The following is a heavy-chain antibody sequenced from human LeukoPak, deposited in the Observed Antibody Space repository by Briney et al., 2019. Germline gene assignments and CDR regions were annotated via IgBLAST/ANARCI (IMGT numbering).Heavy chain of an antibody. D-gene: IGHD6-19*01. V-gene: IGHV3-30*04. J-gene: IGHJ4*02. Sequence: GGSLRLSCAASGFTFSSYAMHWVRQAPGKGLEWVAVISYDGSNKYYADSVKGRFTISRDNSKNTLYLQMNSLRAEDTAVYYCAKASEWLESTPADYWGQGTLVIVSS. CDR1: GFTFSSYA. CDR2: ISYDGSNK. CDR3: AKASEWLESTPADY.